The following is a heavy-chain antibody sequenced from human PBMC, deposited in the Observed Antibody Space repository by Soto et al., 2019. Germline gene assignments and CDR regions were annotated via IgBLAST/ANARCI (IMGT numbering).Heavy chain of an antibody. CDR1: GGSISSYY. Sequence: PSETLSLTCTVSGGSISSYYWSWIRQPPGKGLECIGYIYYSGSTNYNPSLKSRVTISVDTSKNQFSLKLSSVTAADTAVYYCASLTYYYDSSGYFPDGYYGMDVWGQGTTVTVSS. D-gene: IGHD3-22*01. J-gene: IGHJ6*02. V-gene: IGHV4-59*01. CDR3: ASLTYYYDSSGYFPDGYYGMDV. CDR2: IYYSGST.